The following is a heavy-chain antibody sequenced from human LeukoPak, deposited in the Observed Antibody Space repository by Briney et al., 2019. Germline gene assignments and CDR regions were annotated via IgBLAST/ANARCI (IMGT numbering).Heavy chain of an antibody. CDR3: ATLSYFHFDY. V-gene: IGHV3-11*01. J-gene: IGHJ4*02. CDR1: VFTLSDYY. D-gene: IGHD3-10*01. CDR2: ISSSGSTI. Sequence: GGSLRLSCAASVFTLSDYYMRWIRQARWKGLEWLSYISSSGSTIFYADSVKGRFTISRDNAKNSLYLQMNSLTAEDTAVYYCATLSYFHFDYWGQGTLVTVSS.